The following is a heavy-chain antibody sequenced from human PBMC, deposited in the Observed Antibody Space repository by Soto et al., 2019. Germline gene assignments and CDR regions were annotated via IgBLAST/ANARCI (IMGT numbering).Heavy chain of an antibody. J-gene: IGHJ3*02. Sequence: QVHLVESGGGVVQPGRSLRLSCAASGFTFSNYGMHWVRQAPGKGLEWLAVMSFDGSNGYYADSVQGRLTISRDNSKNTLYLQMNSLRTEDTAVYHCAKDAAVAFDIWGQGTMVTVSS. CDR3: AKDAAVAFDI. CDR1: GFTFSNYG. D-gene: IGHD2-15*01. V-gene: IGHV3-30*18. CDR2: MSFDGSNG.